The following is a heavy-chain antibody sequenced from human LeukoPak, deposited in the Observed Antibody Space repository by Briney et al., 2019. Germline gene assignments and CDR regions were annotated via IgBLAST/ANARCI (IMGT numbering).Heavy chain of an antibody. J-gene: IGHJ5*02. CDR1: GGSISSYC. Sequence: SETLSLTCTVSGGSISSYCWGWVRQPPGKGLEWIGYIYTSGSTDYNPSLKSRVTMSVDTSKNQLSMELRFLTAADTAVYYCATSYDAKTAPYDLWGQGTQVTVPS. CDR2: IYTSGST. V-gene: IGHV4-4*09. D-gene: IGHD3-3*01. CDR3: ATSYDAKTAPYDL.